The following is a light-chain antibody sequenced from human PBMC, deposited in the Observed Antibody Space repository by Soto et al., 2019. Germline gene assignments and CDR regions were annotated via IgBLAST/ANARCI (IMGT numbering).Light chain of an antibody. V-gene: IGKV1-39*01. Sequence: DIQMTQSPSSLSASVGHRVTITCRASQTISSYLNWYQQKPGNAPKVLIYAASSLRSGVPSRFSGSGSGTDFTLTISSLQPEDFATYYCQQSHTWTFGQGTKVELK. CDR3: QQSHTWT. CDR1: QTISSY. CDR2: AAS. J-gene: IGKJ1*01.